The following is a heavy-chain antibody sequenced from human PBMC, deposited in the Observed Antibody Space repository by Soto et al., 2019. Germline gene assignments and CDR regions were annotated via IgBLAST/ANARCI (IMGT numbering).Heavy chain of an antibody. CDR2: IYYSGST. V-gene: IGHV4-61*01. J-gene: IGHJ4*02. D-gene: IGHD3-10*02. CDR1: GGSVSSGSYY. CDR3: ARGLGKSAMFPFDY. Sequence: PSETLSLTCAVSGGSVSSGSYYWSWIRQPPGKGLEWIGYIYYSGSTNYNPSLKSRVTISVDTSKNQFSLKLSSVTAADTAVYYCARGLGKSAMFPFDYWGRGTLVTVSS.